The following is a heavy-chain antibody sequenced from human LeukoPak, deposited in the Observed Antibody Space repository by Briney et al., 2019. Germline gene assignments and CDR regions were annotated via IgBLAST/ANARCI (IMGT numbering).Heavy chain of an antibody. V-gene: IGHV4-39*01. CDR1: GGSISSYY. CDR2: IYYSGST. CDR3: ARHARITMVRGVID. D-gene: IGHD3-10*01. J-gene: IGHJ4*02. Sequence: PSETLSLTCTVSGGSISSYYWSWIRQPPGKGLEWIGSIYYSGSTYYNPSLKSRVTISVDTSKNQSSLKLSSVTAADTAVYYCARHARITMVRGVIDWGQGTLVTVSS.